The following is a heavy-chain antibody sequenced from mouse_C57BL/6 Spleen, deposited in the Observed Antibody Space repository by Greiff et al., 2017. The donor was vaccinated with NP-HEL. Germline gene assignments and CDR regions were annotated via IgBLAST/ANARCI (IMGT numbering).Heavy chain of an antibody. CDR2: ISSGSSTI. Sequence: EVMLVESGGGLVKPGGSLKLSCAASGFTFSDYGMHWVRQAPEKGLEWVAYISSGSSTIYYADTVKGRFTISRDNAKNTLFLQMTSLRSEDTAMYYCARGSKGAMDYWGQGTSVTVSS. CDR3: ARGSKGAMDY. D-gene: IGHD1-3*01. V-gene: IGHV5-17*01. J-gene: IGHJ4*01. CDR1: GFTFSDYG.